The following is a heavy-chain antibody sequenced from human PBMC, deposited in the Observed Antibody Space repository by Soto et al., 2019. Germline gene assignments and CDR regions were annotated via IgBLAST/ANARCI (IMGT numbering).Heavy chain of an antibody. V-gene: IGHV3-66*01. J-gene: IGHJ4*02. CDR2: IYSGGST. Sequence: EVQLVESGGGLVQPGGSLRLSCAASGFTVSTKYMSWVRQAPGKGLEWVSVIYSGGSTFYADSVRGRFTISRDNSKTTGKPQMNSPGAEDAVVYYCAGDSWGADYWGQGTLVTVSS. D-gene: IGHD3-16*01. CDR1: GFTVSTKY. CDR3: AGDSWGADY.